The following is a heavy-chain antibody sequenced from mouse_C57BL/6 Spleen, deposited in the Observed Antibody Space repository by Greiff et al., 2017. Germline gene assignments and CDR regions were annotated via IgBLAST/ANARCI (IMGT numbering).Heavy chain of an antibody. D-gene: IGHD2-2*01. J-gene: IGHJ4*01. CDR2: IRLKSDNYAT. V-gene: IGHV6-3*01. CDR1: GFTFSNYW. Sequence: EVKLVESGGGLVQPGGSMKLSCVASGFTFSNYWMNWVRQSPEKGLEWVAQIRLKSDNYATHYAESVKGRFTISRDDSKSSVYLQMNNLRAEDTGIYYCTVIYYGYGGAMDYWGQGTSVTVSS. CDR3: TVIYYGYGGAMDY.